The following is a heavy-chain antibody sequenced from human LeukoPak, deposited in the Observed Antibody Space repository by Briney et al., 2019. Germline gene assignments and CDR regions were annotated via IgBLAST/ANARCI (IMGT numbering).Heavy chain of an antibody. Sequence: GGSLRLSCAASGFTFSDYYMSWIRQAPGKGLEWVSYISSSGSTIYYADSVRGRFTISRDNAKNSLYLQMNSLRAEDTAVYYCARERDIVVVPAAIGYWGQGTLVTVSS. CDR2: ISSSGSTI. CDR1: GFTFSDYY. V-gene: IGHV3-11*01. J-gene: IGHJ4*02. D-gene: IGHD2-2*01. CDR3: ARERDIVVVPAAIGY.